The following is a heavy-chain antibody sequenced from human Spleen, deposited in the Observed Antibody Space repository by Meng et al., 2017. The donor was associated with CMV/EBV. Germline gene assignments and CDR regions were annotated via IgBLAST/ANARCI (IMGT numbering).Heavy chain of an antibody. CDR1: GFTFSSYA. V-gene: IGHV3-23*01. CDR2: ISGSGGST. Sequence: GESLKISCAASGFTFSSYAMSWVRQAPGKGLEWVSAISGSGGSTYYADSVKGRFTISRDNSKNTLYLQMNSLRAEDTAVYYCARDGTYSNYGPDYWGQGTLVTVSS. D-gene: IGHD4-11*01. CDR3: ARDGTYSNYGPDY. J-gene: IGHJ4*02.